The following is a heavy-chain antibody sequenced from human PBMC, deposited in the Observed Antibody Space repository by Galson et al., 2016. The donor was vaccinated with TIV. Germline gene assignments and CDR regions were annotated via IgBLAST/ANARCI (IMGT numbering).Heavy chain of an antibody. D-gene: IGHD5-18*01. J-gene: IGHJ2*01. CDR3: ARDRSGYTYGYASAYFDL. V-gene: IGHV3-48*01. CDR2: ISSGRSSTI. CDR1: GFTFSGYS. Sequence: SLRLSCAASGFTFSGYSMDWVRQAPGKGLEWLSYISSGRSSTIHYADSVKGRFTISRDNARNSLHLQMPSLRAEDTAVYYCARDRSGYTYGYASAYFDLWGRGTLVVVSS.